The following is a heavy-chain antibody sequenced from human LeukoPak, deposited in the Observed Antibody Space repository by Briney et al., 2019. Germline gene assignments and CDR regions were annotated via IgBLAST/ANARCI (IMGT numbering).Heavy chain of an antibody. CDR3: ARDRPIAVAGTPFGY. V-gene: IGHV4-39*07. D-gene: IGHD6-19*01. Sequence: SQTLSLTCTVSGGSISSSSYYRGWIRQPPGKGLEWIGSIYYSGSTYYNPSLKSRVTISVDTSKNQFSLKLSSVTAADTAVYYCARDRPIAVAGTPFGYWGQGTLVTVSS. CDR2: IYYSGST. J-gene: IGHJ4*02. CDR1: GGSISSSSYY.